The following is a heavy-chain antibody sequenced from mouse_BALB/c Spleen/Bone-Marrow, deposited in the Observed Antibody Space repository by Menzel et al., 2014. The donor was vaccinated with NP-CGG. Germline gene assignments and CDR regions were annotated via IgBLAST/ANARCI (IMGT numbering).Heavy chain of an antibody. CDR3: TIRSDAMDY. CDR2: IIPSSGYT. V-gene: IGHV1-4*01. J-gene: IGHJ4*01. CDR1: GYTFTRYT. Sequence: VKLVESGAELARPVASVKMSCQASGYTFTRYTMHWEKQRPGQGLEWIGYIIPSSGYTNYNQKFNDKATLTADKSSSTAYMQLSRLTSEDSAVYDCTIRSDAMDYWGQGPSVTVPP. D-gene: IGHD1-1*01.